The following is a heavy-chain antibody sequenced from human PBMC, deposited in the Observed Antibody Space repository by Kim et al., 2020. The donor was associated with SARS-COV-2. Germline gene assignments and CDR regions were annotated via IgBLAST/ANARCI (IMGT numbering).Heavy chain of an antibody. CDR2: INPNSGGT. CDR3: ARDSSSIVVVPAATYYYYYGMDV. J-gene: IGHJ6*02. CDR1: GYTFTGYY. D-gene: IGHD2-2*01. V-gene: IGHV1-2*02. Sequence: ASVKVSCKASGYTFTGYYMHWVRQAPGQGLEWMGWINPNSGGTNYAQKFQGRVTMTRDTSISTAYMELSRLRSDDTAVYYCARDSSSIVVVPAATYYYYYGMDVWGQGTTVTVSS.